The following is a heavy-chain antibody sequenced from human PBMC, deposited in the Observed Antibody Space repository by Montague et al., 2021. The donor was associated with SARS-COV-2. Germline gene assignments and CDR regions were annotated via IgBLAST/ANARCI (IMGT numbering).Heavy chain of an antibody. V-gene: IGHV2-70*11. D-gene: IGHD3-10*01. Sequence: PALVKPTQTLTLTCTLSGFSLSTSGMCVSWIRQPPGKALEWLARIDWDDDKYYSTSLKTRLTISKDTSKNQVVLTMTNMDPVDTATYCRARTAGTDYTGYYYYAMDVWGQGTTVTVSS. CDR3: ARTAGTDYTGYYYYAMDV. CDR2: IDWDDDK. CDR1: GFSLSTSGMC. J-gene: IGHJ6*02.